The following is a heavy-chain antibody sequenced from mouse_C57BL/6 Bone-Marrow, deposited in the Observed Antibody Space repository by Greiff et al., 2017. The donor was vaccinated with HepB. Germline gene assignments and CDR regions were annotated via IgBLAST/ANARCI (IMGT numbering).Heavy chain of an antibody. CDR1: GFTFSSYA. D-gene: IGHD1-1*01. J-gene: IGHJ1*03. CDR3: ARDPSYYDDSSYWYFDV. CDR2: ISDGGSYT. V-gene: IGHV5-4*01. Sequence: EVMLVESGGGLVKPGGSLKLSCAASGFTFSSYAMSWVRQTPEKRLEWVATISDGGSYTYYPDNVKGRFTISRDNAKNNLYLQMDHLKSEDTAMYYCARDPSYYDDSSYWYFDVWGTGTTVTVSS.